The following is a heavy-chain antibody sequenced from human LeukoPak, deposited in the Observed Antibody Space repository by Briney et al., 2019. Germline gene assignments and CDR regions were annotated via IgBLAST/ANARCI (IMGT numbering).Heavy chain of an antibody. D-gene: IGHD6-13*01. J-gene: IGHJ2*01. V-gene: IGHV1-8*01. CDR1: GYTFTSYD. CDR3: ASSYYAGYSSSWYNWYFDL. Sequence: ASVKVSCKASGYTFTSYDINWVRQATGQGLEWMGWMSPNSGNTGHAQKFQGRVTMTRNTSISTAYMELSSLRSEDTAVYYCASSYYAGYSSSWYNWYFDLWGRGTLVAVSS. CDR2: MSPNSGNT.